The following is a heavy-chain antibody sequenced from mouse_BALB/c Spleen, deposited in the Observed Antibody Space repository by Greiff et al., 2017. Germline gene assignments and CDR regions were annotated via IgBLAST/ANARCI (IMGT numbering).Heavy chain of an antibody. CDR2: IRNKANGYTT. CDR3: ARVYDYYFDY. V-gene: IGHV7-3*02. J-gene: IGHJ2*01. CDR1: GFTFTDYY. Sequence: EVKVVESGGGLVQPGGSLRLSCATSGFTFTDYYMSWVRQPPGKALEWLGFIRNKANGYTTEYSASVKGRFTISRDNSQSILYLQMNTLRAEDSATYYCARVYDYYFDYWGQGTTLTVSS. D-gene: IGHD2-4*01.